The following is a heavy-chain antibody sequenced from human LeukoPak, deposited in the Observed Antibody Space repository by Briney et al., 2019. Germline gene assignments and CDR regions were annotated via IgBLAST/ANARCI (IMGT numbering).Heavy chain of an antibody. Sequence: GASVKVSCKASGGTFSSYAISWVRQAPGQGLEWMGGIIPIFGTANYAQKFQGRVTITADESTSTAYMELSSLRSEDTAVYYCARGATNYYDSSGYYYYYWGQGTLVTVSS. CDR2: IIPIFGTA. V-gene: IGHV1-69*13. CDR1: GGTFSSYA. D-gene: IGHD3-22*01. CDR3: ARGATNYYDSSGYYYYY. J-gene: IGHJ4*02.